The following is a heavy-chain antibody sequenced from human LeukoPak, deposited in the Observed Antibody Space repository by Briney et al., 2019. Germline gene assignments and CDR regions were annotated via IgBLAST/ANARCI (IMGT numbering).Heavy chain of an antibody. CDR1: GFTFSSYS. D-gene: IGHD2-15*01. J-gene: IGHJ4*02. V-gene: IGHV3-21*01. CDR3: ARDRATFSRSFAFDY. CDR2: ISSSSSYI. Sequence: GGSLRLSCAASGFTFSSYSMNWVRQAPGKGLEWVSSISSSSSYIYYADSVKGRFTISRDNAKNSLYLQMNSLRAEDTAVYYCARDRATFSRSFAFDYWGQGTLVTVSS.